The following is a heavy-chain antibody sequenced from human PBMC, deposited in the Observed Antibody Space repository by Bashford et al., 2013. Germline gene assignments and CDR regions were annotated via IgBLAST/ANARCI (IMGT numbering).Heavy chain of an antibody. V-gene: IGHV3-33*01. CDR2: IWYDASNQ. CDR3: ARDSDTTTHFSWSDV. J-gene: IGHJ3*01. Sequence: VRQAPGKGLEWVAIIWYDASNQLYADSVEGRFTVSRDNSKNMVYLQMNDLRAEDTALYYCARDSDTTTHFSWSDVWGQGDNGHRLL. D-gene: IGHD1-26*01.